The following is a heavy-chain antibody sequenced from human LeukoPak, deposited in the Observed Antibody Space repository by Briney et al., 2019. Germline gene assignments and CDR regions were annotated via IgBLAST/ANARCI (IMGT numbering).Heavy chain of an antibody. D-gene: IGHD1-26*01. CDR2: FDPEDGET. CDR1: GYTLTELS. Sequence: ASVKVSCKVSGYTLTELSMHWVRQAPGKGLEWMGGFDPEDGETIYARKFQGRVTMTEDTSTDTAYMELSSLRSEDTAVYYCATVSPGKWELLPNYYFDYWGQGTLVTVSS. J-gene: IGHJ4*02. V-gene: IGHV1-24*01. CDR3: ATVSPGKWELLPNYYFDY.